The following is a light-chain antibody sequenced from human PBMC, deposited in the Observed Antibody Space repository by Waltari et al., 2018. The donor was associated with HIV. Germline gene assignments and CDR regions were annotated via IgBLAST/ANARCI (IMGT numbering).Light chain of an antibody. V-gene: IGLV3-10*01. CDR2: DDT. Sequence: SYELTQPPSVSVSPGQTARITWSGDAFPKKYAYWDQQRSGQAPVLVIYDDTKRPSGIPERFSGSSSGTMATLTISGAQVEDEADDYCYSTDSSVDHRGVFGGGTKVTVL. J-gene: IGLJ3*02. CDR1: AFPKKY. CDR3: YSTDSSVDHRGV.